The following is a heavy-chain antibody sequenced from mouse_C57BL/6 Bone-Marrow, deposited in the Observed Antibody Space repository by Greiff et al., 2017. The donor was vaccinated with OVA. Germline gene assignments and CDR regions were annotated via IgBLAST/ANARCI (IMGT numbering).Heavy chain of an antibody. Sequence: MQLQQSGAELARPGASVKMSCKASGYTFTSYTMHWVKQRPGQGLEWIGYINPSSGYTKYNQKFKDKATLTADKSSSTAYMQLSSLTSEDSAVYYCASLLSIFDYWGQGTTLTVSS. V-gene: IGHV1-4*01. CDR1: GYTFTSYT. D-gene: IGHD2-10*01. J-gene: IGHJ2*01. CDR2: INPSSGYT. CDR3: ASLLSIFDY.